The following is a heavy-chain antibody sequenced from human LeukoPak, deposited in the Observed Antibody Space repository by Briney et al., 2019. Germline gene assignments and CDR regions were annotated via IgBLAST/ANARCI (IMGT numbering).Heavy chain of an antibody. D-gene: IGHD6-19*01. V-gene: IGHV4-59*01. Sequence: PSETLSLTCTVSGGSISSYYWSWIRQPPGKGLVWNGYIYYSGSTNYNPSLKSRVTISVDTSKNQFSLKLSSVTAADTAVYYCARAAGGLYSSGWYFDYWGQGTLVTVSS. J-gene: IGHJ4*02. CDR2: IYYSGST. CDR3: ARAAGGLYSSGWYFDY. CDR1: GGSISSYY.